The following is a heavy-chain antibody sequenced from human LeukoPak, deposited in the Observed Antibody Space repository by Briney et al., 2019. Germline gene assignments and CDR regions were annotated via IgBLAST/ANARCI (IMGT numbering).Heavy chain of an antibody. D-gene: IGHD5-24*01. CDR3: AREGGDGYNVGFDY. V-gene: IGHV3-48*04. J-gene: IGHJ4*02. CDR2: TYPSSNNI. CDR1: GLTFSSFW. Sequence: GGSLRLSCAASGLTFSSFWMSWVRQAPGKGLEWVSYTYPSSNNIYYAESVRGRFIVSRDNAKNSVYLQMNSLRAEDTAVYYCAREGGDGYNVGFDYWGQGTLVTVSS.